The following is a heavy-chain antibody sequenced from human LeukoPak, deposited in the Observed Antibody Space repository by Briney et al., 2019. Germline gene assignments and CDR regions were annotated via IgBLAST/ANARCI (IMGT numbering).Heavy chain of an antibody. V-gene: IGHV3-7*01. Sequence: GGSLRLSCAASGFTFSTYWMAWVRQAPGKGLEWVANIKQDESDKNYVDSVKGRFTISRDNTKNSLCQQMNSLRVEDTAVYYCARGALYQYYLDYWGWGQGTLVTVSS. D-gene: IGHD4-17*01. CDR2: IKQDESDK. CDR3: ARGALYQYYLDYWG. CDR1: GFTFSTYW. J-gene: IGHJ4*02.